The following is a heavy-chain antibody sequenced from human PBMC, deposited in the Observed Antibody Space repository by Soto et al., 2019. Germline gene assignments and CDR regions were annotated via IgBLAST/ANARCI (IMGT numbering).Heavy chain of an antibody. V-gene: IGHV3-48*02. CDR3: ARDGFDSSGDRVYFDY. Sequence: EVQLVESGGGLVQPGGSLRLSCAASGFTFSSYSMNWVRQAPGKGLEWVSYISSSSSTIYYADSVKGRFTISRDNAKTXLYLQMNRPRDEDTAVDYLARDGFDSSGDRVYFDYWGQGSLFTVSS. J-gene: IGHJ4*02. D-gene: IGHD3-22*01. CDR2: ISSSSSTI. CDR1: GFTFSSYS.